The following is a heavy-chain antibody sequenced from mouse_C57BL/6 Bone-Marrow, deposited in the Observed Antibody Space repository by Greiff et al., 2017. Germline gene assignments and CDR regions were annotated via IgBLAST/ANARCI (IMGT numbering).Heavy chain of an antibody. CDR3: ARERVYGSSPYYFDY. CDR1: GYTFTCYG. CDR2: IYPRSGNT. Sequence: VQLQQSGAELARPGASVKLSCKASGYTFTCYGISWVRQRTGQGLEWIGEIYPRSGNTNYNEKFKGKATLTADKSSSTAYMELRSLTSEDSAVYFCARERVYGSSPYYFDYWGQGTTLTVSS. J-gene: IGHJ2*01. V-gene: IGHV1-81*01. D-gene: IGHD1-1*01.